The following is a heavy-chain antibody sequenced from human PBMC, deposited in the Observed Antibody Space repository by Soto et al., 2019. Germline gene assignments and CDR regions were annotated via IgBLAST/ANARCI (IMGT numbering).Heavy chain of an antibody. D-gene: IGHD1-1*01. V-gene: IGHV3-20*04. CDR2: INWNGGST. Sequence: GGSLRLSCAASGFTFDDYGMSWVRQAPGKGLEWVSGINWNGGSTGYADSVKGRFTISRDDSKNTLYLQMNSLRAEDTAIYYCAKDRQPHARWTIDSWGQGAQLTVS. CDR1: GFTFDDYG. CDR3: AKDRQPHARWTIDS. J-gene: IGHJ4*02.